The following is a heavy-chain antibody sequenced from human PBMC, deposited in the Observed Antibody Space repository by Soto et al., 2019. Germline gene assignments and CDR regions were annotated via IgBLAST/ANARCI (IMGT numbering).Heavy chain of an antibody. CDR2: INHRGRT. D-gene: IGHD5-18*01. CDR1: GGSFSGYY. V-gene: IGHV4-34*01. J-gene: IGHJ4*02. Sequence: ASETLSLTCAVYGGSFSGYYWSLIRQPPGKGLEWIGEINHRGRTNYNPSLKSRVTISVDTSKNQLSLKLNSLTAADTAVYYCARDGYTYGSFDYWGQGTLVTVSS. CDR3: ARDGYTYGSFDY.